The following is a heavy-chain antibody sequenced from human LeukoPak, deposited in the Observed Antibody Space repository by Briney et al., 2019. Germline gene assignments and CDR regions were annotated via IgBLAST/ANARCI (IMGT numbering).Heavy chain of an antibody. CDR2: INTDGKTT. J-gene: IGHJ4*02. CDR1: GFTFSSSC. Sequence: GGSLRLSCVGSGFTFSSSCMHWVRQAPGKGLVWVSRINTDGKTTTYADSVKGRFTISRDNTKNTLYLQMNSLNAEDTALYYCARDYPPYWGQGTLVTVSA. CDR3: ARDYPPY. V-gene: IGHV3-74*01.